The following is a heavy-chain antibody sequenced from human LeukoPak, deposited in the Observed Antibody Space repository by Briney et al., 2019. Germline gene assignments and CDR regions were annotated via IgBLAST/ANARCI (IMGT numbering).Heavy chain of an antibody. CDR2: ISYDGSHK. J-gene: IGHJ4*02. CDR1: GFTFSSYA. CDR3: ARDPSSWYFDY. D-gene: IGHD6-13*01. Sequence: GGSLRLSCAASGFTFSSYAMHWVRQAPGKGLERVAVISYDGSHKYYADSVKGRFTISRDNSKNTLYLQMSSLRAEDTAVYYCARDPSSWYFDYWGQGTLVTVSS. V-gene: IGHV3-30-3*01.